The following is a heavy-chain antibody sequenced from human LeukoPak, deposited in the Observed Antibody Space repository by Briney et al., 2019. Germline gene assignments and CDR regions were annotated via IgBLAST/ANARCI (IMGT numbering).Heavy chain of an antibody. CDR2: IYTSGST. Sequence: PSETLSLTCTVYGGSFSDYCWSWIRQPAGKGLEWIGRIYTSGSTNYNPSLKSRVTMSVDTSKNQFSLKLSSVTAADTAVYYCARGRDGWRRFDYWGQGTLVTVSS. D-gene: IGHD5-24*01. CDR1: GGSFSDYC. J-gene: IGHJ4*02. V-gene: IGHV4-4*07. CDR3: ARGRDGWRRFDY.